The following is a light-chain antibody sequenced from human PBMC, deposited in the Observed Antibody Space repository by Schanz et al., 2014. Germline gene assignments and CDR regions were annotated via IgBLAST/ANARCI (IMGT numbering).Light chain of an antibody. CDR2: DAS. Sequence: EIVLTQSPATLSLSPGERATLSCRASQSVSSYLAWYQQKPGQAPRLLIYDASNRATGIPARFSGSGSGTDFTLTISRLEPEDFAVYYCQQYGSSYLYTFGQGTKVEIK. J-gene: IGKJ1*01. CDR1: QSVSSY. CDR3: QQYGSSYLYT. V-gene: IGKV3-11*01.